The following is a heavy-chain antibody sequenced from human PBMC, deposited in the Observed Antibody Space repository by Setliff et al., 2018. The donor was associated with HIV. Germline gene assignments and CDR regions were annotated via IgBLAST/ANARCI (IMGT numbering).Heavy chain of an antibody. Sequence: HPGGSLRLSCAASGFTFSSYAMSWVRQAPGKGLEWVSAISGSGGSTYYADSVKGRFTISRDNSKNTLYLQMNSLRAEDTAVYYCAKDPDTAMVIPTIYFDYWGQGTLVTVSS. V-gene: IGHV3-23*01. CDR1: GFTFSSYA. CDR3: AKDPDTAMVIPTIYFDY. J-gene: IGHJ4*02. CDR2: ISGSGGST. D-gene: IGHD5-18*01.